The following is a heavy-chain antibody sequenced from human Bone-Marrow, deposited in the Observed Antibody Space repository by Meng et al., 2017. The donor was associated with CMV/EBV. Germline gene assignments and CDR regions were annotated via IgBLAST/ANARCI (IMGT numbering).Heavy chain of an antibody. CDR3: ARRNVGGSRWFDP. J-gene: IGHJ5*02. Sequence: GESLKISCAASGFTFSDYYMSWIRQAPGKGLEWVSYISSSGSTIYYADSVKGRFTISRDNAKNSLYLQMNSLRAEDTAVYYCARRNVGGSRWFDPWGRGTLVTVSS. V-gene: IGHV3-11*04. D-gene: IGHD2-15*01. CDR1: GFTFSDYY. CDR2: ISSSGSTI.